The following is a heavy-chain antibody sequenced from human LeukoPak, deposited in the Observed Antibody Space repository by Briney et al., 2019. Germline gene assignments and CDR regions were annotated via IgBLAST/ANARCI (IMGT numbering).Heavy chain of an antibody. J-gene: IGHJ4*02. CDR3: AGSSGWYPPYFDY. Sequence: SETLSLTCTVSGGXISTISSGTYYWGWIRQPTGKELEWIGYISYSGSTNYNPSLKSRVTISVDTSKNQFSLKLSSVTAADTAVYYCAGSSGWYPPYFDYWGQGTLVTISS. V-gene: IGHV4-61*05. D-gene: IGHD6-19*01. CDR1: GGXISTISSGTYY. CDR2: ISYSGST.